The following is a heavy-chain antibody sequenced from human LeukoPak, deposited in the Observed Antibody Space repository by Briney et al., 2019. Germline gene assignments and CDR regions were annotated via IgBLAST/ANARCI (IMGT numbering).Heavy chain of an antibody. V-gene: IGHV3-23*01. CDR1: GFTFGSYA. D-gene: IGHD1-1*01. CDR2: ISSSGGST. Sequence: GGSLRLSCAASGFTFGSYAMSWVRQAPGKGLEWVSVISSSGGSTYYADSVKGRFTISRDNSNNTLYLQMNSLRAEDTAIYYCAKDLSRTGMIDYWGQGTLVTVSS. J-gene: IGHJ4*02. CDR3: AKDLSRTGMIDY.